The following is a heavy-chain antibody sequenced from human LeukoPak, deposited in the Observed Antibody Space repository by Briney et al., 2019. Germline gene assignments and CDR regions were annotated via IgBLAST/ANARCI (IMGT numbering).Heavy chain of an antibody. V-gene: IGHV3-21*01. Sequence: GGSLRLSCAASGFIFSNYWMSWVRQAPGKGLEWVSSINNVGSHIYYAGSVKGRFTISRDNTKNSLYLQMNSLRAEDTAVYYCSRDPTYYLRYGYFDYWGQGALVTVSS. D-gene: IGHD1-26*01. CDR2: INNVGSHI. CDR1: GFIFSNYW. CDR3: SRDPTYYLRYGYFDY. J-gene: IGHJ4*02.